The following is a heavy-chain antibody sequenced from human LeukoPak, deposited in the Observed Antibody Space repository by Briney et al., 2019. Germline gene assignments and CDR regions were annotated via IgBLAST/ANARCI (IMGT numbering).Heavy chain of an antibody. V-gene: IGHV3-11*01. CDR3: ARDRYLNGYNNFDY. Sequence: GGSLRLSCAASGFTFSDYYMSWIQQAPGKGLEWVSYISSSGSTIYYADSVKGRFTITRDNAKNSLYLQMNSLRAEDTAVYYCARDRYLNGYNNFDYWGQGTLVTVSS. D-gene: IGHD5-24*01. J-gene: IGHJ4*02. CDR1: GFTFSDYY. CDR2: ISSSGSTI.